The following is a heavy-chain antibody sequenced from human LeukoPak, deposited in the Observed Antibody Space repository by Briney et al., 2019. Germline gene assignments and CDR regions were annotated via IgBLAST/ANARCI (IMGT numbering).Heavy chain of an antibody. J-gene: IGHJ3*02. CDR1: GFTVSTNY. V-gene: IGHV3-66*01. CDR3: ARDGYYDSSGYRKHDGFDI. Sequence: GGSLRLSCAASGFTVSTNYMSWVRQAPGKGLEWVSLIYSGGITQYADSVKGRFTVSRDNSKNTLYLQMTSLRAEDTAVYHCARDGYYDSSGYRKHDGFDIWGQGTLVTVSS. CDR2: IYSGGIT. D-gene: IGHD3-22*01.